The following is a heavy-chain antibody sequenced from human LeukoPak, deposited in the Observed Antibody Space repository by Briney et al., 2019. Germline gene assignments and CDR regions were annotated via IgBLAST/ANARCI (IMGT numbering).Heavy chain of an antibody. J-gene: IGHJ4*02. CDR3: ARGGITIFGVVISFDY. Sequence: SETLSLTCAVYGESFSGYYWSWIRQPPGKGLEWIGEINHSGSTNYNPSLKSRVTISVDTSKNQFSLKLSSVTAADTAVYYCARGGITIFGVVISFDYWGQGTLVTASS. D-gene: IGHD3-3*01. CDR1: GESFSGYY. CDR2: INHSGST. V-gene: IGHV4-34*01.